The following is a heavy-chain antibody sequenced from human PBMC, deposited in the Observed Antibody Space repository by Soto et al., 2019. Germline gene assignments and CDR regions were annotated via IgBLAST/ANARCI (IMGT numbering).Heavy chain of an antibody. D-gene: IGHD3-9*01. CDR2: IIPIFGTA. V-gene: IGHV1-69*13. Sequence: GASVKVSCKASGGTFSSYAISWVRQAPGQGLEWMGGIIPIFGTANYAQKFQGRVTITADESTSTAYMELSSLRSEDTAVYYCARDQYYDILTGYYVYCYFDLWGRGTLVTVSS. CDR1: GGTFSSYA. CDR3: ARDQYYDILTGYYVYCYFDL. J-gene: IGHJ2*01.